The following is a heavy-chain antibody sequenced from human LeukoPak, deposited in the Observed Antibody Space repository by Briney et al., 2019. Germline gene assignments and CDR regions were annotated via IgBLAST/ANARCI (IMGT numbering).Heavy chain of an antibody. D-gene: IGHD3/OR15-3a*01. CDR3: AKDDFWNGYPSTYDC. CDR2: ISGSGGST. Sequence: PGGSLRLSCAASGFTFSSYAMSWVRQAPGKGLEWVSAISGSGGSTYYADSVKGRFSISRDNSKNTLYLQMNSLRAEDTAVYYCAKDDFWNGYPSTYDCWGQGTLVTVSS. V-gene: IGHV3-23*01. CDR1: GFTFSSYA. J-gene: IGHJ4*02.